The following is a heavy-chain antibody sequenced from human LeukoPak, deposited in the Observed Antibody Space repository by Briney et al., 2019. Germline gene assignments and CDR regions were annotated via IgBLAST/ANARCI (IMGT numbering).Heavy chain of an antibody. D-gene: IGHD2-2*01. V-gene: IGHV3-23*01. J-gene: IGHJ5*02. CDR3: AKGVVPAAKTYNWFDP. Sequence: GGSLRLSCAASGFTVSSNYMSWVRQAPGKGLEWVSAISGSGGSTYYADSVKGRFTISRDNSKNTLYLQMNSLRAEDTAVYYCAKGVVPAAKTYNWFDPWGQGTLVTVSS. CDR2: ISGSGGST. CDR1: GFTVSSNY.